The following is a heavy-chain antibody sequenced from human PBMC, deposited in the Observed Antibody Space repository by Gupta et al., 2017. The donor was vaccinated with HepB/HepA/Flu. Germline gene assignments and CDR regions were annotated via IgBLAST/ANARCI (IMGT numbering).Heavy chain of an antibody. V-gene: IGHV3-7*01. CDR1: AFTFSSYW. D-gene: IGHD3-3*01. Sequence: EVQLVESGGGLVQPGGSLRLSCAASAFTFSSYWMSWVLQAPGKGLEWVANIKQDGSEKYYVDSVKGRFTISRDNAKNSLYLQMNSLRAEDTAVYYCARDNIMYDLWRGPNWFDPWGQGTLVTVSS. J-gene: IGHJ5*02. CDR3: ARDNIMYDLWRGPNWFDP. CDR2: IKQDGSEK.